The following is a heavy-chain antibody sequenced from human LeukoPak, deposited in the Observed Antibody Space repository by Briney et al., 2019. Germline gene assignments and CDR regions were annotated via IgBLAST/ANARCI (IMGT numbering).Heavy chain of an antibody. CDR3: ARDRALYDSRRGYYYTEDDY. Sequence: GGSLRLSCAASGFTFSTYWMSWVRQARGKGLEWVANINQDGSEKYYVDSVKGRFTISRDNAKSSVYLQVNSLRADDTSVYYCARDRALYDSRRGYYYTEDDYWGQGTLVTVSS. CDR1: GFTFSTYW. V-gene: IGHV3-7*01. CDR2: INQDGSEK. J-gene: IGHJ4*02. D-gene: IGHD3-22*01.